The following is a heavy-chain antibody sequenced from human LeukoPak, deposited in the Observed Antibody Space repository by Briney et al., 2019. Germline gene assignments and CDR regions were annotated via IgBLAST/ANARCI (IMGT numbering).Heavy chain of an antibody. Sequence: GGSLRLSCAASGFTFSSYSMNWVRQAPGKGLEWVSSISSSSSYIYYADPVKGRFTISRDNSKNTLYLQMNSLRAEDTAVYYCAKDSWSLMVYAPDAFDIWGQGTMVTVSS. CDR1: GFTFSSYS. J-gene: IGHJ3*02. CDR2: ISSSSSYI. CDR3: AKDSWSLMVYAPDAFDI. V-gene: IGHV3-21*04. D-gene: IGHD2-8*01.